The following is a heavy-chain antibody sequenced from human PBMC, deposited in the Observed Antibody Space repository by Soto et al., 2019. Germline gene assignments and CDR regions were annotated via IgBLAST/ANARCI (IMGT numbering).Heavy chain of an antibody. CDR1: GFTFSSYG. V-gene: IGHV3-33*01. Sequence: GGSLRLSCAASGFTFSSYGMHWVRQAPGKGLEWVAVIWYDGSNKHYADSVKGRFSIARDNSKNTLYLQMDSLRAEDTAVYYCARDRRIATQYYFDYWGQGTLVTVSS. J-gene: IGHJ4*02. CDR3: ARDRRIATQYYFDY. D-gene: IGHD2-21*01. CDR2: IWYDGSNK.